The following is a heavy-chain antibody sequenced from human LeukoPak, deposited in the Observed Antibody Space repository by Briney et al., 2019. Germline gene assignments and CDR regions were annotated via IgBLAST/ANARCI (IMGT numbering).Heavy chain of an antibody. CDR3: ARAYYYDSSGYYGS. J-gene: IGHJ5*02. Sequence: SVKVSCKASGGTFSSYAISWVRQAPGQGLEWMGGIVPIFGTANYAQKFQGRVTITTDESTSTAYMELSSLRSEDTAVYYCARAYYYDSSGYYGSWGQGTLVTVSS. CDR2: IVPIFGTA. CDR1: GGTFSSYA. D-gene: IGHD3-22*01. V-gene: IGHV1-69*05.